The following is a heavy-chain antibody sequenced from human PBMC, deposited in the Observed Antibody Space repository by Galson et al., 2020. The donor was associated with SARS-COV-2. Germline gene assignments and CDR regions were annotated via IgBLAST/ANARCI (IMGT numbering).Heavy chain of an antibody. Sequence: PGGSLRLSCAASGFDFDDYWMSWVRQAPGKGLEWVASIKPDGSETYYVGSVEGRFIISRDNAQNTLYVQMNSLREEDTAVYYCATTMHFDFWGQGTLVSVSS. V-gene: IGHV3-7*01. D-gene: IGHD1-1*01. CDR1: GFDFDDYW. J-gene: IGHJ4*02. CDR2: IKPDGSET. CDR3: ATTMHFDF.